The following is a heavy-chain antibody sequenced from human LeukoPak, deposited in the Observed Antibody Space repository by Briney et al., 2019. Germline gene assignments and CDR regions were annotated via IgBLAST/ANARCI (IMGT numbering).Heavy chain of an antibody. CDR3: ARAKPKNMVRGLIMRRESRYYFDY. V-gene: IGHV3-53*01. Sequence: PGGSLRLSCAASGFIVSSNYMSWVRQAPGKGLEWVSVIYSDGSTYYADSVKGRFTISRDNSKSTLYIQMNSLRAEDTAVYYCARAKPKNMVRGLIMRRESRYYFDYWGQGTLVTVSS. CDR1: GFIVSSNY. D-gene: IGHD3-10*01. J-gene: IGHJ4*02. CDR2: IYSDGST.